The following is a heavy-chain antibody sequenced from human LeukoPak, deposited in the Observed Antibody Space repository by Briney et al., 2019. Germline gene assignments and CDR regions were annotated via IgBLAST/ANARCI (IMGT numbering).Heavy chain of an antibody. CDR3: ARGGYGDYAVDY. J-gene: IGHJ4*02. Sequence: GGSLRLSCAASGFTFSDYCMRWIRQAPGKGLEWVSSMSSGGSAMNYADSVKGRFTISRDNAENSLHLQMNSLRAEDTAVYYCARGGYGDYAVDYWGQGTLVTVSS. D-gene: IGHD4-17*01. CDR1: GFTFSDYC. V-gene: IGHV3-11*01. CDR2: MSSGGSAM.